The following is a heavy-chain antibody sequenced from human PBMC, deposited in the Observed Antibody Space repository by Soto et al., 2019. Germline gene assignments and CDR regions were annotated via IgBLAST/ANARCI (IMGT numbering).Heavy chain of an antibody. CDR2: ISYDGGLQ. D-gene: IGHD5-18*01. J-gene: IGHJ4*02. V-gene: IGHV3-30*03. Sequence: QAPLVESGGGVVQPGRSLRLSCAASGFTFTSYGMHWVREAPGTRLEWVAVISYDGGLQHYADSVKGRFTISRDNSQNMVLLQMNSLRAEDTAVYYCVSDRGYGHASVPYSWGQGTLVSVSS. CDR3: VSDRGYGHASVPYS. CDR1: GFTFTSYG.